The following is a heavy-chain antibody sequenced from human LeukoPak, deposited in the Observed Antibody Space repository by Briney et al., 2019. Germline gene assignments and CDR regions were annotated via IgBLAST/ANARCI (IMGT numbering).Heavy chain of an antibody. D-gene: IGHD3-10*02. V-gene: IGHV3-30-3*01. CDR2: ISYDGSNK. CDR1: GFTFSSYA. Sequence: GRSLRLSCAASGFTFSSYAMHWVRQAPGKGLEWVAVISYDGSNKYYADSVKGRFTISRDNSKNTLYLQMNSLRAEDTAVYYCARGLRVLFGELLGAFDYWGQGTLVTVSS. J-gene: IGHJ4*02. CDR3: ARGLRVLFGELLGAFDY.